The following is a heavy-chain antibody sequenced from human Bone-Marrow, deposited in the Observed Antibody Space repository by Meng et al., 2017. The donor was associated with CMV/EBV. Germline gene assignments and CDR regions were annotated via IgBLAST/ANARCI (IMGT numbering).Heavy chain of an antibody. CDR2: SSGSGGST. V-gene: IGHV3-23*01. Sequence: GESLKISCTASGFTFSSFVMTWVRQAPGKGLEWVSTSSGSGGSTHYADSVKGRFTISRDNSKNTLYLQMNNLRAEDTAVYYCARSHGWTFDYWGQGTLVPVSS. J-gene: IGHJ4*02. CDR3: ARSHGWTFDY. D-gene: IGHD6-19*01. CDR1: GFTFSSFV.